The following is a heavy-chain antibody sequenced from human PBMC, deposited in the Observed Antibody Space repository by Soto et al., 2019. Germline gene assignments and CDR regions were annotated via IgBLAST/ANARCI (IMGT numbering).Heavy chain of an antibody. Sequence: QVQLVQSGAEVKKPGASVKVSCKASGYTFTSYDINWVRQATGQGLEWMGWMNPNSGNTGYAQKFQGRVTITRNTSINTAYMELSSLRSDDTAVYYCARDSGWGVSGRNDRGYWGQGTLVTVSS. CDR2: MNPNSGNT. V-gene: IGHV1-8*01. D-gene: IGHD6-19*01. CDR3: ARDSGWGVSGRNDRGY. CDR1: GYTFTSYD. J-gene: IGHJ4*02.